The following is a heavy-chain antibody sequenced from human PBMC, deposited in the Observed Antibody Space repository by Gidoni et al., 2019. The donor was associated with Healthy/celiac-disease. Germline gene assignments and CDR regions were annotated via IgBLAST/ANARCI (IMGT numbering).Heavy chain of an antibody. CDR1: GFTFSSYA. CDR2: ISGSGGSP. Sequence: EGQQLESGGGLVQPGGALKPASAASGFTFSSYAMSWVHQAPGQGLEWVSAISGSGGSPYYLVSVKCRFTISRAHSTNTLYLQMNSLRAEDTAVYYCAKDLNAALAYWGKVTLVTVSS. CDR3: AKDLNAALAY. V-gene: IGHV3-23*01. J-gene: IGHJ4*02.